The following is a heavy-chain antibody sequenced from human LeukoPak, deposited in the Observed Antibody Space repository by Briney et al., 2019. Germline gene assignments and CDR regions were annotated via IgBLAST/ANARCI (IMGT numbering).Heavy chain of an antibody. D-gene: IGHD3-10*01. J-gene: IGHJ4*02. V-gene: IGHV3-30*02. CDR1: GFTFSTYR. CDR2: IRYDGSNK. CDR3: AKDELLWFGEPRPFDY. Sequence: GGSLRLSCAASGFTFSTYRMSWVRQAPGKGLEWVAFIRYDGSNKYYADSVKGRFTISRDNSKNTLYLQMNSLRAEDTAAYYCAKDELLWFGEPRPFDYWGQGTLVTVSS.